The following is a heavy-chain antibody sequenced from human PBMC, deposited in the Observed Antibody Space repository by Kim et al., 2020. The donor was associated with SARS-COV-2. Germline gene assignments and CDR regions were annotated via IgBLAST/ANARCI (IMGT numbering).Heavy chain of an antibody. CDR3: AGLIYCTRCVCYSDIDY. D-gene: IGHD2-8*02. CDR2: IYYSGTN. Sequence: SETLSLTCTVSGGSISSTSFYWAWIRQPPGKGLEWIATIYYSGTNYSNSSLKSRVTISVDTSKNQFSLKLSSVTAADTALYYCAGLIYCTRCVCYSDIDYWGQGILVTVSS. V-gene: IGHV4-39*01. J-gene: IGHJ4*02. CDR1: GGSISSTSFY.